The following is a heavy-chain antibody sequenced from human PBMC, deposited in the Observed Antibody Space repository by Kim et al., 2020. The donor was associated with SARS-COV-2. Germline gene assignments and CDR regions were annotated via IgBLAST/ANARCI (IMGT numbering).Heavy chain of an antibody. CDR3: VGGTGWRLDS. V-gene: IGHV4-59*13. CDR2: IHNSGGT. D-gene: IGHD3-16*01. J-gene: IGHJ5*01. CDR1: GDSISSYY. Sequence: SETLSLTCSVSGDSISSYYCNWIRPPPGKGLEWIAYIHNSGGTQYNPTHRSRFTMSLDTSKNQFSLKLTSLTAADAAVYYCVGGTGWRLDSWGQGTLVTVSS.